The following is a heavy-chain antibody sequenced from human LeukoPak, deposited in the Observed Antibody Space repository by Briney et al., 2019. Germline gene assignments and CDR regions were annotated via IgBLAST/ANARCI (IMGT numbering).Heavy chain of an antibody. Sequence: PSETLSLTCTVSGGSISSYYWSWIRQPAGKGLEWIGRIYTSGSTNYNPSLKSRVTMSVDTSKNQFSLKLSSVTAADTAVYYCARIGVVVGHYYYMDVWGRGTTVTVSS. J-gene: IGHJ6*03. CDR1: GGSISSYY. CDR3: ARIGVVVGHYYYMDV. CDR2: IYTSGST. D-gene: IGHD2-15*01. V-gene: IGHV4-4*07.